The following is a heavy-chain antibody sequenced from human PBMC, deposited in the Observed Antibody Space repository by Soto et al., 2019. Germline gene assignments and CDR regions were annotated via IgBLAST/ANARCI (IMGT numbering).Heavy chain of an antibody. CDR1: GYTFTSYA. V-gene: IGHV1-3*01. D-gene: IGHD3-9*01. Sequence: GASVKVSCKASGYTFTSYAMHWVRQAPGQRLEWMGWINAGNGNTKYSQKFQGRVTITRDTSASTAYMELSSLRSEDTAVYYCARHYRYFDWLYGYWGQGTLVTVSS. CDR2: INAGNGNT. J-gene: IGHJ4*02. CDR3: ARHYRYFDWLYGY.